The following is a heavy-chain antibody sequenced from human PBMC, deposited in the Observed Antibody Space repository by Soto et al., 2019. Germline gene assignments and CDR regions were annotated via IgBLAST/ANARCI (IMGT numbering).Heavy chain of an antibody. CDR1: GGTFSSYA. CDR2: IIPIFGTA. J-gene: IGHJ4*02. CDR3: ARGGYYYDSSGYYYGGY. D-gene: IGHD3-22*01. Sequence: QVQLVQSGAEVKKPGSSVKVSCKASGGTFSSYAISWVRQAPGQGLEWMGGIIPIFGTANYAQKFQGRVTITADESTSTAYMELISLRSEDTAVYYCARGGYYYDSSGYYYGGYWGQGTLVTVSS. V-gene: IGHV1-69*01.